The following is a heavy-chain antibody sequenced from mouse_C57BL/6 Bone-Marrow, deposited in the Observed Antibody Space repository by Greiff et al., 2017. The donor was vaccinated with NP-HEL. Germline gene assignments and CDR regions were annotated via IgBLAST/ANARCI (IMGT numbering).Heavy chain of an antibody. CDR2: ISSGSSTI. Sequence: EVKLMESGGGLVKPGGSLKLSCAASGFTFSDYGMHWVRQAPEKGLEWVAYISSGSSTIYYADTVKGRFTISRDNAKNTLFLQMTSLRSEDTAMYYCARNTLYYGNPFDYWGQGTTLTVSS. CDR3: ARNTLYYGNPFDY. J-gene: IGHJ2*01. D-gene: IGHD2-1*01. CDR1: GFTFSDYG. V-gene: IGHV5-17*01.